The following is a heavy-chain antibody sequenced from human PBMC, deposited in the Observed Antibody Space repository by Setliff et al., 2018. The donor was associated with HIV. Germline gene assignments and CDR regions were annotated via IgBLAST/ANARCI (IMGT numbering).Heavy chain of an antibody. Sequence: GASVKVSCKASGYTFTDYSMHWVRQAPGQGLEWMGWINPNSGGSNFAQKFQGRVTMTRDASISTAYMELSSLRSDDTAVYYCATLFSSGWHFDYWGQGTLVTVPQ. J-gene: IGHJ4*02. D-gene: IGHD6-19*01. CDR3: ATLFSSGWHFDY. CDR2: INPNSGGS. V-gene: IGHV1-2*02. CDR1: GYTFTDYS.